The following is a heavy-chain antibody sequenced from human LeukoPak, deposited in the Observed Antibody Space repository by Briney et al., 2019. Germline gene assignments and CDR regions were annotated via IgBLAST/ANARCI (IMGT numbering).Heavy chain of an antibody. CDR2: TYYSGST. CDR3: ARARNYYDSRGYYYEGDAFDI. J-gene: IGHJ3*02. D-gene: IGHD3-22*01. CDR1: GGSISSYH. V-gene: IGHV4-59*01. Sequence: SETLSLTCTVSGGSISSYHWSWIRQPPGKGLECIGYTYYSGSTHYNPSLKSRVTISVDTSKNQFSLKLSSVTAADTAVYFCARARNYYDSRGYYYEGDAFDIWGQGTMVTVSS.